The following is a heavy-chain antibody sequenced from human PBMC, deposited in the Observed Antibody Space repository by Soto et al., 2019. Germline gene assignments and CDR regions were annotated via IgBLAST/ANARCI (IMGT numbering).Heavy chain of an antibody. J-gene: IGHJ4*02. D-gene: IGHD3-16*02. CDR1: GFTFSSSA. CDR3: AKVIVGSPMGTFDS. V-gene: IGHV3-23*01. CDR2: ITGSGDTT. Sequence: GGSLRLSCAASGFTFSSSAMSWVRQAPVKGLECVSVITGSGDTTHYADSVKGRFTISRDNSKNTLSLQMHSVRAEDTALYYCAKVIVGSPMGTFDSCGQGTLVTVSS.